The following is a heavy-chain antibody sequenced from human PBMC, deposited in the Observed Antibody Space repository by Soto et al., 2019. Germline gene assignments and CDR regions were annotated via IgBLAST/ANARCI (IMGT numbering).Heavy chain of an antibody. V-gene: IGHV1-2*02. Sequence: VSVKVSCKASGYTFTGYYMHCVRQAPGQGLEWMGWINPNSGGTNYAQKFQGRVTMTRDTSISTAYMELSRLRSDDTAVYYCATRYYDILTGYYPPGGDASDIWGQGTMVTVSS. CDR2: INPNSGGT. J-gene: IGHJ3*02. CDR1: GYTFTGYY. CDR3: ATRYYDILTGYYPPGGDASDI. D-gene: IGHD3-9*01.